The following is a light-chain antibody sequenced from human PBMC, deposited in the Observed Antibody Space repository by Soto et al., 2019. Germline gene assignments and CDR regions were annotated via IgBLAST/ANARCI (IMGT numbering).Light chain of an antibody. CDR3: QPYVTSSIT. CDR1: QSIGSD. J-gene: IGKJ5*01. Sequence: EIVTTQSTATMSVSPGERDALSGGASQSIGSDLAWYQQKPGQAHRLLMYGASSRATGTPDRNSGGGSGTDFTITISRLEPEDFAVYYCQPYVTSSITVGPGTRLEIK. V-gene: IGKV3-20*01. CDR2: GAS.